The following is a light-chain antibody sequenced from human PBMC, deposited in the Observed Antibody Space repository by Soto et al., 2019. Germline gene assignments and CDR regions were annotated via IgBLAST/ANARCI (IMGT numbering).Light chain of an antibody. J-gene: IGKJ2*01. V-gene: IGKV3-20*01. CDR3: QHYDSSPPYT. CDR1: RSFASSY. Sequence: IVLTQSPVTLSLSPGERATLSCRASRSFASSYLGWYQQKPGQAPRLLIYAASTRATGIPDRFSGSESATDFTLTISRLEPEDSAVYYCQHYDSSPPYTFGQGTKLEIK. CDR2: AAS.